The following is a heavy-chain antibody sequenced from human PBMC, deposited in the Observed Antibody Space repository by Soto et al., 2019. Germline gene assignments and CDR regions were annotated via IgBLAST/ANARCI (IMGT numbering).Heavy chain of an antibody. CDR3: ARDGLSSSSSFDY. D-gene: IGHD6-6*01. CDR1: GFSLSTSRVG. V-gene: IGHV2-5*02. J-gene: IGHJ4*02. Sequence: GTGPTLVNATRTVRLTCTFSGFSLSTSRVGVGWIRQPPGKALEWLGIIFWDDDKRYRPSLKSRLTITKDTSKNQLVLTMTNMDPVDTGTYYCARDGLSSSSSFDYWGQGTLVTVSS. CDR2: IFWDDDK.